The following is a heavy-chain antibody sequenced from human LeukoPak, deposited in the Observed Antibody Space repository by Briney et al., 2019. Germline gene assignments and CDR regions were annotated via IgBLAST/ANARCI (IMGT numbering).Heavy chain of an antibody. V-gene: IGHV3-30*04. J-gene: IGHJ4*02. CDR3: ARESREAASTLDY. CDR2: ISYDGSNK. Sequence: GRSLRLSCAASGFTFSSYAMHWVRQPPGKGLEWMAVISYDGSNKYYPDSVKGRFTISRDNSNNTLYLQINSLRAEDTAVYYCARESREAASTLDYWGQGTLVTVSS. CDR1: GFTFSSYA. D-gene: IGHD6-13*01.